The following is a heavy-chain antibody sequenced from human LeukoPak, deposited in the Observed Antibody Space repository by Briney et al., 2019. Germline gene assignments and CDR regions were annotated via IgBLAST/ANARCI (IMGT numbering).Heavy chain of an antibody. CDR2: ISGSGST. CDR1: GFTFSSYA. Sequence: GGSLRLSCAASGFTFSSYAMSWVRQAPGKGLEWVSGISGSGSTNYADSVKGRFTISRDSATSTLFLQMNSLRAEDTAVYYCARAGIRCSSTSCYVGDYWGQGTLVTVSS. J-gene: IGHJ4*02. D-gene: IGHD2-2*01. V-gene: IGHV3-23*01. CDR3: ARAGIRCSSTSCYVGDY.